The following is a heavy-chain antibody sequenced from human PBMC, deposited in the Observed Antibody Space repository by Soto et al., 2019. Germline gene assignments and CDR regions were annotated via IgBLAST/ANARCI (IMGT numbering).Heavy chain of an antibody. CDR3: ALIVLVLAASINWFYP. Sequence: QVTLKESGPVLVKPTETLTLTCTVSGFSLSNARIGVSWIRQPPGKALEWLAHIFSNDEKSYSTSLKSRLTISKDTSKIQVVITMTNMDPVHTATYYCALIVLVLAASINWFYPWGQGSLVTVSS. CDR2: IFSNDEK. V-gene: IGHV2-26*01. D-gene: IGHD2-2*01. J-gene: IGHJ5*02. CDR1: GFSLSNARIG.